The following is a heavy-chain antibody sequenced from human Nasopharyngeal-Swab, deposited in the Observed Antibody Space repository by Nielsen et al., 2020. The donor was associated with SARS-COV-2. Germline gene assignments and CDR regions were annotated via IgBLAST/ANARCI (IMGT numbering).Heavy chain of an antibody. J-gene: IGHJ4*02. V-gene: IGHV3-48*01. CDR3: AREEELGTAYYFDY. CDR2: ISSNSSTI. CDR1: GFTFSSYS. D-gene: IGHD1-14*01. Sequence: GGSLRLSCAASGFTFSSYSMNWVRQAPGKGLEWVSYISSNSSTIYYADSVKGRFTISRDNAKNSLYLQMNGLRAEDTAVYYCAREEELGTAYYFDYWGQGTLVTVSS.